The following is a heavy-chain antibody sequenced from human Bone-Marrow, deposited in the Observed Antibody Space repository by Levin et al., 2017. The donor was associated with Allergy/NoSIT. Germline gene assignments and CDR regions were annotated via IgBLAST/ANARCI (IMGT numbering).Heavy chain of an antibody. CDR1: GGPISSSNW. V-gene: IGHV4-4*02. CDR3: GRFYDILRPRCDP. J-gene: IGHJ5*02. Sequence: PSETLSLTCAVSGGPISSSNWWSWVRQPPGKGLEWIGEIYHSGSTNYNPSLKSRVTISVDKSKNQFSLKLSSVTAADTAVDYCGRFYDILRPRCDPWGQGTLVTVSS. D-gene: IGHD3-9*01. CDR2: IYHSGST.